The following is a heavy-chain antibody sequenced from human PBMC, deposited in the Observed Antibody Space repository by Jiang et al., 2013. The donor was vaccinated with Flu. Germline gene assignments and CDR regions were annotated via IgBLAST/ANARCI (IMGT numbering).Heavy chain of an antibody. CDR2: IIPIFGTA. CDR3: ARGVGGYSYGYILY. V-gene: IGHV1-69*06. Sequence: PGSSVKVSCKASEVTFTSYAISWVRQAPGHGLEWMGQIIPIFGTAQYPQKFQGRVTITADRSTSTAYMELSSLRSEDTAVYYCARGVGGYSYGYILYWGPGTLVTVSS. D-gene: IGHD5-18*01. J-gene: IGHJ4*02. CDR1: EVTFTSYA.